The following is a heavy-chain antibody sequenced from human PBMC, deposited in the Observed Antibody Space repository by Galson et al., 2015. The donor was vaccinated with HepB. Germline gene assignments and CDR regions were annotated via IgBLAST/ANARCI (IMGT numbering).Heavy chain of an antibody. CDR1: GYTFTGYY. CDR3: ARGLGYCSSTSCYRMGWFDP. J-gene: IGHJ5*02. CDR2: INPNSGGT. D-gene: IGHD2-2*02. Sequence: SVKVSCKASGYTFTGYYMHWVRQAPGQGLEWMGWINPNSGGTNYAQKVQGRVTMTRDTSISTAYMELSRLRSDDTAVYYCARGLGYCSSTSCYRMGWFDPWGQGTLVTVSS. V-gene: IGHV1-2*02.